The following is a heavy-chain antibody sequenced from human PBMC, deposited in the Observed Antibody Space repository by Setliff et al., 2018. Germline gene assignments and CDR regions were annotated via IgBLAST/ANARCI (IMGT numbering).Heavy chain of an antibody. Sequence: GASVKVSCKASSYTFSSYGINWVRQAPGQGLEWMGGINPIFGTADYTQNFQGRVTITTDESTSTAYMELSSLRSEDTAIYYCATERGLVVSATDYYYYMDVWGKGTTVTVSS. CDR3: ATERGLVVSATDYYYYMDV. D-gene: IGHD2-15*01. J-gene: IGHJ6*03. CDR1: SYTFSSYG. V-gene: IGHV1-69*05. CDR2: INPIFGTA.